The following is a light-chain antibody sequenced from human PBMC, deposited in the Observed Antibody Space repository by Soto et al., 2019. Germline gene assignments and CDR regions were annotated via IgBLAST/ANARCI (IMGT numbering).Light chain of an antibody. CDR3: SSYASSTAYL. Sequence: QSALTQPASVSGSPGQSITISCTGTSSDVGGYDYVSWYQLHPGKAPKLMVFEVSNRPSGVSYRFSGSKPGNTASLTIPGLQAEDEADYCCSSYASSTAYLFGTGTKVTVL. J-gene: IGLJ1*01. CDR2: EVS. CDR1: SSDVGGYDY. V-gene: IGLV2-14*01.